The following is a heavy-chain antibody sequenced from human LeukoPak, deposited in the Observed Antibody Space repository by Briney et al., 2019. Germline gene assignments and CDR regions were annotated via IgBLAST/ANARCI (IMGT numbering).Heavy chain of an antibody. CDR1: GFIFRNYA. CDR3: ATWGDYDILTGYYVSDF. V-gene: IGHV3-23*01. Sequence: GGSLRLSCAASGFIFRNYAMSWVRQAPGKGLDWVSAITGSGDTTYYADSVKGRFTVSRDNSKNTLYVEMNTLRAEDTAVYYCATWGDYDILTGYYVSDFWGQGTLVTVSS. D-gene: IGHD3-9*01. J-gene: IGHJ4*02. CDR2: ITGSGDTT.